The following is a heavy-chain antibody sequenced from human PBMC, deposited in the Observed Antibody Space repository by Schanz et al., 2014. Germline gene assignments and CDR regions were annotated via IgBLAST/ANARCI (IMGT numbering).Heavy chain of an antibody. CDR2: MNQDGSVK. J-gene: IGHJ4*02. V-gene: IGHV3-7*01. Sequence: EVQLVESGGGLVQPGGSLRLSCAASRFTFSDYWMSWVRQAPGKGLEWVANMNQDGSVKNYVDSVKGRFTISRDNAKNSLYLQMNSLRAEDTAVYYCARDDSSGLFYFDYWGQGTLVTVSS. D-gene: IGHD5-18*01. CDR1: RFTFSDYW. CDR3: ARDDSSGLFYFDY.